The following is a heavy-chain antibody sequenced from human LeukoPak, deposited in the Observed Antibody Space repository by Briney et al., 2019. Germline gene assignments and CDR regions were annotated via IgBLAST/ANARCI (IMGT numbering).Heavy chain of an antibody. V-gene: IGHV3-30*02. CDR2: IQNDGSNK. CDR3: ARGRTAMVSDAFDI. J-gene: IGHJ3*02. CDR1: GFAFSTYA. Sequence: GGSLRLSCAASGFAFSTYAMHWVRQAPGKGLEWVAFIQNDGSNKYYTDSVKGRFTISRDNSKNTLYLQMNSLRAEDTAVYYCARGRTAMVSDAFDIWGQGTMVTVSS. D-gene: IGHD5-18*01.